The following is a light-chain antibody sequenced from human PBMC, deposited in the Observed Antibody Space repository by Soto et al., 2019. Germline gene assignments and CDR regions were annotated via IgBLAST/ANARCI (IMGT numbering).Light chain of an antibody. V-gene: IGKV3-11*01. Sequence: EIVLTQSRATLSLSPGERATLSCRASQSVSSYLAWYQQKPGQAPRLLIYDASNRATGIPARFSGSGSETVFTLTISSLEPEDFAVYYCQQRSNWPRTFGQGTKVEIK. J-gene: IGKJ1*01. CDR1: QSVSSY. CDR3: QQRSNWPRT. CDR2: DAS.